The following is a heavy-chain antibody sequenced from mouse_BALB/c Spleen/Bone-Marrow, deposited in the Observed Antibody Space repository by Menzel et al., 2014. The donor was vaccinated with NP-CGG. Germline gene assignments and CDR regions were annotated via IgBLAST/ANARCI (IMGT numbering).Heavy chain of an antibody. V-gene: IGHV2-2*02. J-gene: IGHJ3*01. CDR1: GFSLTSYG. Sequence: VQLQQSGPGLVQPSQSLSVTCTVSGFSLTSYGVHWVRQSPGKGLEWLGVIWSGGNTDYNAAFISRLSISKDNSKSQVYFKMNSLQANDTAIYYCARNPGFAYWGQGTLVTVSA. CDR3: ARNPGFAY. CDR2: IWSGGNT.